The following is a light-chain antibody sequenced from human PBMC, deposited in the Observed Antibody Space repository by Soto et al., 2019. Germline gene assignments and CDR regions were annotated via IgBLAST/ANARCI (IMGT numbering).Light chain of an antibody. J-gene: IGLJ1*01. Sequence: QSVLTQPPSVSSTPGQKVCISCSGSSSTLGGNSVSWYQQLPGAAPKLLIYDDNKRPSAIPDRFSGSKSDTSATLGITGLQTGDEADYYCGSWDSSLSADGVGSGTKATVL. V-gene: IGLV1-51*01. CDR3: GSWDSSLSADG. CDR2: DDN. CDR1: SSTLGGNS.